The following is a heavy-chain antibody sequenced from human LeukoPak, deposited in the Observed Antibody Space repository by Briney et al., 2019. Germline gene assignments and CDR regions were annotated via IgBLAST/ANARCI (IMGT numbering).Heavy chain of an antibody. V-gene: IGHV3-9*01. CDR2: ISWNSGSI. CDR3: AKDRFCRGTGCSDAFDI. J-gene: IGHJ3*02. CDR1: GFTFSSYA. Sequence: HSGGSLRLSCAASGFTFSSYAMSWVRQAPGKGLEWVSGISWNSGSIGYADSVKGRFTISRDNAKNSLYLQMNSLRAEDTALYYCAKDRFCRGTGCSDAFDIWSQGTMVTVSS. D-gene: IGHD2-15*01.